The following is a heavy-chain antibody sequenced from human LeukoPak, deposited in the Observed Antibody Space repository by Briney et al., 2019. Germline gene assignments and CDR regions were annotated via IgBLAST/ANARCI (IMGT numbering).Heavy chain of an antibody. J-gene: IGHJ4*02. CDR1: GFTFSSYA. Sequence: HPGGSPRLSCAASGFTFSSYAMSWVRQAPGKGLEWVSAISGSGGSTYYADSVKGRFTISRDNSKNTLYLQMNSLRAEDTAVYYCARGDYDSSSETDYFDYWGQGTLVTVSS. D-gene: IGHD3-22*01. CDR2: ISGSGGST. CDR3: ARGDYDSSSETDYFDY. V-gene: IGHV3-23*01.